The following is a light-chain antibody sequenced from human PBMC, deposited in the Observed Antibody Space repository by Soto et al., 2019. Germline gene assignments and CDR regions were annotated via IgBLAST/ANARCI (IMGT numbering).Light chain of an antibody. Sequence: DIQLNPSPFTLSASVGDRVTITFRASQSISSWLAWYQQKPGKAPKLLIYDASSLESGVPSRFSGSGSGTDFTLTISSLQPEDFATYYCQQANSPPTFGQGTKVDI. CDR1: QSISSW. J-gene: IGKJ1*01. CDR3: QQANSPPT. CDR2: DAS. V-gene: IGKV1-5*01.